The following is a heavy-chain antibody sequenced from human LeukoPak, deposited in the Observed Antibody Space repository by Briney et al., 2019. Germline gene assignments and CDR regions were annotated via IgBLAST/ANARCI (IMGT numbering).Heavy chain of an antibody. J-gene: IGHJ4*02. Sequence: GGSLRLSCAASGFTFSSYDMHWVRQATGKGLEWVSAIGTAGDTYYPGSVKGRFTISRENAKNSLYLQMNSLRAGDTAVYYCARGRSMVRGVQMNFDYWGQGTLVTVSS. CDR2: IGTAGDT. CDR1: GFTFSSYD. V-gene: IGHV3-13*01. D-gene: IGHD3-10*01. CDR3: ARGRSMVRGVQMNFDY.